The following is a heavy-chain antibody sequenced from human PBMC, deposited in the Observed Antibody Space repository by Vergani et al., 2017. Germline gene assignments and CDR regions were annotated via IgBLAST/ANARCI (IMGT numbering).Heavy chain of an antibody. CDR2: MNPNSGNT. CDR3: ARDGRVGYYDSGGYYFQD. V-gene: IGHV1-8*01. CDR1: GYTFTSYD. Sequence: QVQLVQSGAEVKKPGASVKVSCKASGYTFTSYDINWVRQATGQGLEWMGWMNPNSGNTGYAQKFQGRDTMTRNTSISTAYMELSRLRSEDTAVYYCARDGRVGYYDSGGYYFQDWGQATLVTVSS. D-gene: IGHD3-22*01. J-gene: IGHJ1*01.